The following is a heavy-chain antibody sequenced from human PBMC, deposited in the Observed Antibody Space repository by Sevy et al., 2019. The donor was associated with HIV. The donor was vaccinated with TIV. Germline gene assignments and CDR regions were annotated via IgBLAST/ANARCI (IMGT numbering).Heavy chain of an antibody. CDR3: ARGHTGMANDAFDL. D-gene: IGHD5-18*01. J-gene: IGHJ3*01. V-gene: IGHV3-11*05. Sequence: GGSLRLSCAASGFTFSDYYMSWVRQAPGKGLECLSYISDDGTFINYADSVKGRFTISRDDAKVSLYLQMDSLRAEDTAIYYCARGHTGMANDAFDLWGQGTMVTVSS. CDR1: GFTFSDYY. CDR2: ISDDGTFI.